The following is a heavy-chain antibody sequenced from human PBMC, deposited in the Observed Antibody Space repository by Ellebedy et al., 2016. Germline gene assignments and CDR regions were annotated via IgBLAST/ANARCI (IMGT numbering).Heavy chain of an antibody. CDR2: IFSNGEK. Sequence: SGPTLVKPTETLTLTCTVSGFSLNNARMGVSWIRQPPGKALEWLAHIFSNGEKSYSTSLKSRLTISEDTSKSQVVLTMTNMDPVDTATYYCAWIMVRGPGDVWGKGTTVTVSS. CDR1: GFSLNNARMG. D-gene: IGHD3-10*01. CDR3: AWIMVRGPGDV. V-gene: IGHV2-26*04. J-gene: IGHJ6*04.